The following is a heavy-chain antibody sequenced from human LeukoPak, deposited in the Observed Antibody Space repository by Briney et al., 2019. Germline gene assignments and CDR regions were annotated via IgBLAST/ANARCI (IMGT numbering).Heavy chain of an antibody. CDR1: GFIFSNNY. CDR3: AKLKGQVTTWDS. J-gene: IGHJ5*01. Sequence: PGGSLRLSCAASGFIFSNNYMSWVRQAPGRGLEWLATIWPDGSEKRYVDSLRGRVTISRGNVERSLYLQMNSLRAEDTAVYYCAKLKGQVTTWDSWGLGIRATVSS. D-gene: IGHD2-21*02. CDR2: IWPDGSEK. V-gene: IGHV3-7*03.